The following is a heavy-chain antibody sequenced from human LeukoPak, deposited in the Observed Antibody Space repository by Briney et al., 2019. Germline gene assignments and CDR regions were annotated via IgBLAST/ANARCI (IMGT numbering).Heavy chain of an antibody. V-gene: IGHV1-46*01. CDR2: INPSGGST. D-gene: IGHD3-10*01. CDR1: GYTFTSYY. J-gene: IGHJ5*02. Sequence: ASVKVSCKASGYTFTSYYMHWVRQAPGQGLEWMGIINPSGGSTSYAQKFQGRVTMTRDTSTSTVYMELSSLRSEDTAVYYCARRITMVRGVPYNWFDPWGQGTLVTVSS. CDR3: ARRITMVRGVPYNWFDP.